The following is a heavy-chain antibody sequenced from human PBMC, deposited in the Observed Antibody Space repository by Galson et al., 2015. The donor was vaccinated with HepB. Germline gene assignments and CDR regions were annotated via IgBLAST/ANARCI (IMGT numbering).Heavy chain of an antibody. D-gene: IGHD5-12*01. CDR2: ISSSSSYI. V-gene: IGHV3-21*01. CDR1: GFTFSSYS. J-gene: IGHJ4*02. Sequence: SLRLSCAASGFTFSSYSMNWVRQAPGKGLEWVSSISSSSSYIYYADSVKGRFTISRDNAKNSLYLQMNSLRAEDTAVYYCAGGYSGYGGDYWGQGTLVTVSS. CDR3: AGGYSGYGGDY.